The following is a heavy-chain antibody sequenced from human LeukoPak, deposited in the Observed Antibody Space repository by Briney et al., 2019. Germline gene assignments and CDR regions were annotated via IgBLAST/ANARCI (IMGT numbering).Heavy chain of an antibody. CDR3: ARVEGINWGSMRVEY. V-gene: IGHV4-39*07. D-gene: IGHD7-27*01. CDR2: IYYSGST. CDR1: RDSIRSSGYF. Sequence: SSETLSLTCTVSRDSIRSSGYFWGWIRQPPGEGLEWIGSIYYSGSTYYNPSLKSRVTISLDTSKKQFSLKLSSVTAADTAVYYRARVEGINWGSMRVEYWGQGNLVTVSS. J-gene: IGHJ4*02.